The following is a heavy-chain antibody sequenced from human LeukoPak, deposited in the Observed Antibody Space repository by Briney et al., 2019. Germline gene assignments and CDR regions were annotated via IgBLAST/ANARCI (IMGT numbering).Heavy chain of an antibody. CDR3: ARARPAPDAFDI. V-gene: IGHV4-59*01. CDR2: IYYSGST. D-gene: IGHD6-6*01. CDR1: GGSISSYY. J-gene: IGHJ3*02. Sequence: PSETLSLTCTVSGGSISSYYWSWIRQPPGKGLEWIGYIYYSGSTNYNPSLKSRVTISVDTSKNQFSLKLSSVTAADTAVYYCARARPAPDAFDIWGQGTMVTVSS.